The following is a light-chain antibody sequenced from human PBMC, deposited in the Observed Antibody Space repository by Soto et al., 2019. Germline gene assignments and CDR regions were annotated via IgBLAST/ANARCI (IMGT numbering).Light chain of an antibody. V-gene: IGKV3-15*01. Sequence: EIVMTQSPATLSVSPGERATLSCRANQSVSSNVAWYRQKPGQAPRLLIYGASTRATGIPARVSGSGSGTEFTLTISSLQSEDFAVYYWQQYNNWPAFGQGTKVEIK. J-gene: IGKJ1*01. CDR1: QSVSSN. CDR2: GAS. CDR3: QQYNNWPA.